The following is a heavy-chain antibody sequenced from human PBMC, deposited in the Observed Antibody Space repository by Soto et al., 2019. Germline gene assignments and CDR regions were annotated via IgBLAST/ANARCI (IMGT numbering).Heavy chain of an antibody. V-gene: IGHV4-59*08. CDR2: IYYSGST. J-gene: IGHJ4*02. CDR3: ARGGGSPDY. Sequence: QVQLQESGPGLVKPSETLSLTCTVSGGSISSYYWSWIRQPPGKGLEWIGYIYYSGSTNYNPSLKSRVTISVDTSKNQFSLKLSSVTAADTAVYYCARGGGSPDYWGQGTLGTVSS. D-gene: IGHD1-26*01. CDR1: GGSISSYY.